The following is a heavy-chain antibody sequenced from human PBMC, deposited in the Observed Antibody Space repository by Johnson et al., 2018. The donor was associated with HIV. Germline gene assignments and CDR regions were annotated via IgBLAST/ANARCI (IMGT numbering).Heavy chain of an antibody. V-gene: IGHV3-23*04. CDR2: ISGIGGDT. J-gene: IGHJ3*02. CDR3: IPYCGGNCYLLYDAFDI. D-gene: IGHD2-21*01. Sequence: EVQVVESGGGLVQPGVSLGLSCAASGFTFSTYAMTWVRQAPGKGLEWVSVISGIGGDTYYADSVKGRFTISRDTSKNSLYLQMNSLTIEDTAVYYCIPYCGGNCYLLYDAFDIWGQGTMVTVSS. CDR1: GFTFSTYA.